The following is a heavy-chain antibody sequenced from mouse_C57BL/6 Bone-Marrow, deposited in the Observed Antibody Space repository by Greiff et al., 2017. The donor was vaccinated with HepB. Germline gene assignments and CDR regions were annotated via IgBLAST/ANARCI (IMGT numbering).Heavy chain of an antibody. D-gene: IGHD2-4*01. V-gene: IGHV5-17*01. Sequence: DVKLVESGGGLVKPGGSLKLSCAASGFTFSDYGMHWVRQAPEKGLEWVAYISSGSSTIYYADTVKGRFTISRDNAKNTLFLQMTSLRSEDTAMYYCARYDSPFDYWGQGTTLTVSS. J-gene: IGHJ2*01. CDR3: ARYDSPFDY. CDR2: ISSGSSTI. CDR1: GFTFSDYG.